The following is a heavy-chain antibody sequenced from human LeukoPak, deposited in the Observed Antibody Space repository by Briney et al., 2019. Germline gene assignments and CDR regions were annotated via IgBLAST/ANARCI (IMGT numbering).Heavy chain of an antibody. V-gene: IGHV3-23*01. Sequence: PGGSLRLSCVASGYIFNNYAVSWVRQAPGKGLEWVSAISGSGSTYYADSVKGRFTISRDNYKKTGYLKMNSLRAEDPAVYYCVKGGQDCSPTTCYYDWGQGTLVTVSS. CDR3: VKGGQDCSPTTCYYD. CDR2: ISGSGST. CDR1: GYIFNNYA. J-gene: IGHJ4*02. D-gene: IGHD2-2*01.